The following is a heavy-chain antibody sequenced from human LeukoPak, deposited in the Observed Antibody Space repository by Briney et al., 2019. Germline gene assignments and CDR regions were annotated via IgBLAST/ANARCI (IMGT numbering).Heavy chain of an antibody. Sequence: ASVKVSCKASGYTFTGYYMHWVRQAPGQGLEWMGWINPNSGGTNYAQKFQGRVTMTRDTSISTAYMELSRLRSDDTAVYYCARLPDCGGDCYFLDYWGQGTLVTVSS. V-gene: IGHV1-2*02. D-gene: IGHD2-21*01. J-gene: IGHJ4*02. CDR3: ARLPDCGGDCYFLDY. CDR2: INPNSGGT. CDR1: GYTFTGYY.